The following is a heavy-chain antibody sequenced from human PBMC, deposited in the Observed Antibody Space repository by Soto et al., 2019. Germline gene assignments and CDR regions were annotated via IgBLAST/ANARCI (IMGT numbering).Heavy chain of an antibody. CDR1: GFTFSSYA. CDR3: AKLNWGSYRYLHFDY. CDR2: ISGSGGST. V-gene: IGHV3-23*01. J-gene: IGHJ4*02. Sequence: SLRLSCAASGFTFSSYAISWVRQAPGKGLEWVSAISGSGGSTYYADSVKGRFTISRDNSKNTLYLQMNSLRAEDTAVYYCAKLNWGSYRYLHFDYWGQGTLVTVSS. D-gene: IGHD3-16*02.